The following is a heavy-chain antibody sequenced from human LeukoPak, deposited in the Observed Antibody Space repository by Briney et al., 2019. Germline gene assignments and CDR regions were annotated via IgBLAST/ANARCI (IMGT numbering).Heavy chain of an antibody. J-gene: IGHJ5*02. V-gene: IGHV1-46*01. CDR2: INPNDDAT. D-gene: IGHD2-21*02. CDR3: ARDHSNEMCGGDCFASWFDP. Sequence: ASVKVSCKTSGYTFRRHWIHWVRQAPGQGLKWMGIINPNDDATDFAQKFQGRVTMTTDTSTSTVYMELSSLTSEDTAVYYCARDHSNEMCGGDCFASWFDPWGQGTLVTVSS. CDR1: GYTFRRHW.